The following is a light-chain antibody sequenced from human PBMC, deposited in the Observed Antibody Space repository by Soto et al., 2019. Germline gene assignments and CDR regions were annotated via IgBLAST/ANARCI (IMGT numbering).Light chain of an antibody. CDR3: QQFGSSPRT. CDR1: QSVSGSY. CDR2: GAS. Sequence: EIVLTQSPGTLSLSPGERATLSYRTSQSVSGSYLAWYQQKPGQAPRLLIYGASTRATGIPDRFSGSGSGTDFTLTISRVEPEDFAVYFCQQFGSSPRTFGQGTKVEIK. J-gene: IGKJ1*01. V-gene: IGKV3-20*01.